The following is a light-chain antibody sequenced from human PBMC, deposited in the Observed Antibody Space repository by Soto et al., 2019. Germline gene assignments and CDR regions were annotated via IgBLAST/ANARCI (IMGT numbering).Light chain of an antibody. Sequence: QSVLIQPPSASGTPGQRGTISCSGRSSNIGSNYVYWYQQLQGTAPKLLISRNNERPSGVPDRFSGSKSGTSASLAISGLWSEDETEYYCATWDDSLSGWVFGGGTKLTV. CDR1: SSNIGSNY. J-gene: IGLJ3*02. CDR3: ATWDDSLSGWV. V-gene: IGLV1-47*03. CDR2: RNN.